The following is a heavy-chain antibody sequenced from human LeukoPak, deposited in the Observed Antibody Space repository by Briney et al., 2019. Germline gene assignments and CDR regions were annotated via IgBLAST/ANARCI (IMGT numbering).Heavy chain of an antibody. V-gene: IGHV3-7*01. J-gene: IGHJ6*03. Sequence: GGSLRLSCAVSGFTFSRYWMTWVRQAPGKGLEWVANIKVDGSEKYYVDAVKGRFTISRDNAKDSLYLQMNGLRAEDTAIYYCARAQWTAFDYYYYMDVWGKGTTVTISS. CDR3: ARAQWTAFDYYYYMDV. D-gene: IGHD3/OR15-3a*01. CDR2: IKVDGSEK. CDR1: GFTFSRYW.